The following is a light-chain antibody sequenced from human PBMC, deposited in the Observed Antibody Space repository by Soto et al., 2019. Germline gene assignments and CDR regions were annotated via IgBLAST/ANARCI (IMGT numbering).Light chain of an antibody. CDR2: EVT. V-gene: IGLV2-14*01. CDR1: SGDVGGYDY. J-gene: IGLJ1*01. Sequence: QSVLTQPASVSGSPGQSIAISCTGTSGDVGGYDYVSWYQQHPDKAPKLMIYEVTKRPSWVSNRFSGSKSGNTASLTISGLQPEYEDDYSCSSHSSRSIRVSGSGTKLPDL. CDR3: SSHSSRSIRV.